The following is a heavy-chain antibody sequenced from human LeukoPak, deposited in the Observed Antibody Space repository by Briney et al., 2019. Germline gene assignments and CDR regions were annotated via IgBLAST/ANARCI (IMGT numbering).Heavy chain of an antibody. Sequence: PGGSLRLSCADSGFTFSSYWISWVPQAPGNGLEWVANIKQDGSEKYYVDSVKGRFTISRDNAKNSLYLQMNSLRAEDTAVYYCAREAASDIVVVVAADPAFDYWGQGTLVTVSS. V-gene: IGHV3-7*01. CDR3: AREAASDIVVVVAADPAFDY. D-gene: IGHD2-15*01. CDR2: IKQDGSEK. J-gene: IGHJ4*02. CDR1: GFTFSSYW.